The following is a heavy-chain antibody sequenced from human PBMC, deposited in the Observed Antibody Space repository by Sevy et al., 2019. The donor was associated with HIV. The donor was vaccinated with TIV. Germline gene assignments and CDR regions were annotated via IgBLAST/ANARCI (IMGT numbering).Heavy chain of an antibody. CDR3: TRVGGYYYDSSEYYFDY. J-gene: IGHJ4*02. D-gene: IGHD3-22*01. CDR2: IRSKANSYAT. V-gene: IGHV3-73*01. Sequence: GGSLRLSCAASGFTFSGSAMHWVRQASGKGLEWVGRIRSKANSYATAYAASVEGRFTISRDVSKKTAYLQMNSLKTEDTAVYYCTRVGGYYYDSSEYYFDYWGQGTLVTVSS. CDR1: GFTFSGSA.